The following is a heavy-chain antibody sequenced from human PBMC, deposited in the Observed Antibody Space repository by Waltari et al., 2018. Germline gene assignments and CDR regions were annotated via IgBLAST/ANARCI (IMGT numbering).Heavy chain of an antibody. CDR2: ISGGGTGT. CDR1: GMTFTGQP. CDR3: ARCTGGSCYGFDY. D-gene: IGHD2-15*01. J-gene: IGHJ4*02. Sequence: EVRRLGSGGALVQPGGSLRISGPASGMTFTGQPMSWVRQAPGKGLEWVSFISGGGTGTYYGDSVKGRFTISRDNSKSTVYLQMNSLRAEDTAVYYCARCTGGSCYGFDYWGQGTLVTVSS. V-gene: IGHV3-23*03.